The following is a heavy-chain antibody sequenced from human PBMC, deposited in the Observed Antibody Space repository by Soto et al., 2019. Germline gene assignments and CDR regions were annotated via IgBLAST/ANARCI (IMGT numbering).Heavy chain of an antibody. D-gene: IGHD2-8*01. J-gene: IGHJ4*02. CDR1: GFTFRDYG. V-gene: IGHV3-30*18. CDR3: AKDWVGVSNTYYFEY. CDR2: ISHHGLKE. Sequence: QVQLVESGGGVVRPGRSLRLSCVASGFTFRDYGMHWVRQAPGKGLEWVAGISHHGLKEHYADSVKGRFNISRDNSKKTVYLQLNSLRGDYTAVYYCAKDWVGVSNTYYFEYWGQGTLVTVSS.